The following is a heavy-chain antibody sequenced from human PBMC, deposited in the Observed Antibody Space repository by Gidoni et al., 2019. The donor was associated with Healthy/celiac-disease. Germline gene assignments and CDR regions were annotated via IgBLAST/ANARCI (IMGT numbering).Heavy chain of an antibody. CDR2: ISSSSSYI. CDR1: GFTFSSDS. V-gene: IGHV3-21*01. CDR3: ARVGGSSASFFDY. Sequence: VQLVVSRGGLVKPGGSLRLSCAASGFTFSSDSMKWVRQAPGKGLEGFSSISSSSSYIYYADSVKGRFTISRDNAKNSLYLQMNSLRAEDTAGYYCARVGGSSASFFDYWGQGTLVXXSS. D-gene: IGHD6-6*01. J-gene: IGHJ4*02.